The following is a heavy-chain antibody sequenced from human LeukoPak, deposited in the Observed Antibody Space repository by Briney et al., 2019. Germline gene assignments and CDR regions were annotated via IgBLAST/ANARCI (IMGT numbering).Heavy chain of an antibody. V-gene: IGHV5-51*01. CDR3: ARRANNWFDP. CDR1: GYSFTSYW. J-gene: IGHJ5*02. Sequence: PGESLKISCKGSGYSFTSYWIGWVRQMPGKGLEWMGIIYPGDSDTRYSPSFQGQVTFLIDKSISTAYLQWSSLEASDTAMYYCARRANNWFDPWGQGTLVTVSS. CDR2: IYPGDSDT.